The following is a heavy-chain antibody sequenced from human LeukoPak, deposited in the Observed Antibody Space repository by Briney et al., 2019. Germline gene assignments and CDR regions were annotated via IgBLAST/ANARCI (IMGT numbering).Heavy chain of an antibody. J-gene: IGHJ4*02. D-gene: IGHD1-26*01. V-gene: IGHV3-23*01. CDR3: AKDFAGIVGATSGVDY. CDR1: GGSIGSGDYS. CDR2: ISGSGGST. Sequence: LSLTCTVSGGSIGSGDYSWSWIRQPPGKGLEWVSAISGSGGSTYYADSVKGRFTISRDNSKNTLYLQMNSLRAEDTAVYYCAKDFAGIVGATSGVDYWGQGTLVTVSS.